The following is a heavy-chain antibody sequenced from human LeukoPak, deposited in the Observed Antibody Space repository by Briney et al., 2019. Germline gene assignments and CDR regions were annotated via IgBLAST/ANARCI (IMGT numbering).Heavy chain of an antibody. Sequence: SETLSLTCTVSGASISSSYWSWIRQPAGKGLEWIGRIYPSRSTNYNPSLKSRVTMSVDTSKNQFSLRLSSVTAADTAVYYCARGPSGASGHDYWGQGTQVTVSS. CDR1: GASISSSY. J-gene: IGHJ4*02. D-gene: IGHD3-10*01. V-gene: IGHV4-4*07. CDR3: ARGPSGASGHDY. CDR2: IYPSRST.